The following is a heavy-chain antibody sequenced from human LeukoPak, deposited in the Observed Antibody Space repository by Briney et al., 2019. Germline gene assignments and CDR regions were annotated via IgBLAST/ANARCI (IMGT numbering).Heavy chain of an antibody. V-gene: IGHV3-30*02. J-gene: IGHJ4*02. CDR3: ARVRWELQGHPFDY. CDR2: IRYDGSNK. D-gene: IGHD2-15*01. Sequence: PGESLRLSCAASGFTFDDYGMSWVRQAPGKGLEWVAFIRYDGSNKYYADSVRGRFTISRDNSKNTLYLQMNSLRAEDTAVYYCARVRWELQGHPFDYWGQGTLVTVSS. CDR1: GFTFDDYG.